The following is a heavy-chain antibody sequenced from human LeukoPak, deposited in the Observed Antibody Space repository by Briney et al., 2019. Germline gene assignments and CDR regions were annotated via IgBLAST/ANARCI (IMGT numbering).Heavy chain of an antibody. CDR1: GYTFTGYY. J-gene: IGHJ6*03. D-gene: IGHD1-1*01. Sequence: ASVKVSCKASGYTFTGYYMHWVRQAPGQGLEWMGWISAYNGNTNYAQKLQGRVTMTTDTSTSTAYMELRSLRSDDTAVYYCARDRTTVPWYMDVWGKGTTVTVSS. CDR3: ARDRTTVPWYMDV. V-gene: IGHV1-18*04. CDR2: ISAYNGNT.